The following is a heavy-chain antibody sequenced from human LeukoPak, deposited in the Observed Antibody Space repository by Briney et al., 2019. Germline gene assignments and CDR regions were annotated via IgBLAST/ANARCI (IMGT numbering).Heavy chain of an antibody. CDR3: TTDRSMGRDFLFDY. J-gene: IGHJ4*02. V-gene: IGHV3-15*01. CDR1: GFTFNIAW. Sequence: PGGSLRLSCAVSGFTFNIAWMTWVRQAPGEGLEWVGRIKSKTDSETIDYAAPVRGRFSISRDDSKSTLYLHMKSLKTEDTAVYYCTTDRSMGRDFLFDYWGQGTLVTVSS. CDR2: IKSKTDSETI. D-gene: IGHD5-24*01.